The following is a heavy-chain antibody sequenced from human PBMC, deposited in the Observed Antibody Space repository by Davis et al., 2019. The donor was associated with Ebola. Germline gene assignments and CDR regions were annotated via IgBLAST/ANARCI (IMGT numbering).Heavy chain of an antibody. CDR3: ARVLQQVVRLDP. Sequence: ESLKIPCAVYGGSFSGHYWSWIRQPPGKGLEWIGEINHTGNTNYDPSLKSRVTISVDTSKSQFSLKVSSVTAADTAVYYCARVLQQVVRLDPWGQGTLVTVSS. CDR1: GGSFSGHY. D-gene: IGHD6-6*01. J-gene: IGHJ5*02. CDR2: INHTGNT. V-gene: IGHV4-34*01.